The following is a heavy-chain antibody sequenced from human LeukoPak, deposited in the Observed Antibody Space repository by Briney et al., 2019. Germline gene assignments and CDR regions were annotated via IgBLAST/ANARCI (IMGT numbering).Heavy chain of an antibody. CDR3: ARALGGSFDY. CDR2: IHYSGST. V-gene: IGHV4-59*01. J-gene: IGHJ4*02. CDR1: GGSFSGYY. Sequence: SETLSLTCAVYGGSFSGYYWSWIRQPPGKGLEWIGYIHYSGSTNYNPSLKSRVTISVDTSKNHFSLKLSSVTAADTAVYYCARALGGSFDYWGQGTLVTVSS. D-gene: IGHD3-16*01.